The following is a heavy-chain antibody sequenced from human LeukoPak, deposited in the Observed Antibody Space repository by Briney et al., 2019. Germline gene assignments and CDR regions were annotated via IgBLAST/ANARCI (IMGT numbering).Heavy chain of an antibody. V-gene: IGHV3-53*01. Sequence: GGSLSPSCAPSGLTASGNSMSWVRQAPGKGLGWVSVIYSGGSTYYADSVKGRFTISRDNSKNTLYLQMNSLRAEDTAVYYCASGYSYGEPVDYWGQGTLVTVSS. CDR2: IYSGGST. CDR3: ASGYSYGEPVDY. CDR1: GLTASGNS. J-gene: IGHJ4*02. D-gene: IGHD5-18*01.